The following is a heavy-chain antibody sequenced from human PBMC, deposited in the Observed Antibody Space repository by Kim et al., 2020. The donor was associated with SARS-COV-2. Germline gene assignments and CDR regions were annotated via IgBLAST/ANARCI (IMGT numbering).Heavy chain of an antibody. D-gene: IGHD2-2*01. CDR3: ARRGGYCSSTSCYCWFDP. Sequence: SETLSLTCAVYGGSFSGYYWSWIRQPPGKGLEWIGEINHSGSTNYNPSLKSRVTISVDTSKNQFSLKLSSVTAADTAVYYCARRGGYCSSTSCYCWFDP. J-gene: IGHJ5*02. V-gene: IGHV4-34*01. CDR2: INHSGST. CDR1: GGSFSGYY.